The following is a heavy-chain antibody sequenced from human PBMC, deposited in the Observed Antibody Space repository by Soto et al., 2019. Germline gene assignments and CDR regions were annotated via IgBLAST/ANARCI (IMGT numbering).Heavy chain of an antibody. CDR3: ATRPLTAAGIDY. CDR2: ITGSGGGT. D-gene: IGHD6-13*01. V-gene: IGHV3-23*01. J-gene: IGHJ4*02. Sequence: EVQLLESGGGLVQPGGSLRLSCAASGFTFSNYAMTWVRQAPGKGLEWVSVITGSGGGTYFVDSVKGRFTISRDNYKNTVYLQVNSLRAEDTAVYYCATRPLTAAGIDYWGQGTLVTVSS. CDR1: GFTFSNYA.